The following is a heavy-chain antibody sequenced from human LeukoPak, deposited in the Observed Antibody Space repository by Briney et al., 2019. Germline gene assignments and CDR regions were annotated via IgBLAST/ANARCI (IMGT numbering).Heavy chain of an antibody. J-gene: IGHJ4*02. D-gene: IGHD6-19*01. V-gene: IGHV5-51*01. CDR3: ARSPGRAVSGLRFDY. CDR2: IYPGDSDT. Sequence: GESLKISCKGSGYSFTSYWIGWVRQMPGKGLEWMGIIYPGDSDTRYSPSFQGQVTISADKSINTAYLQWSSLKASDTAMYFCARSPGRAVSGLRFDYWGQGTLVTVSS. CDR1: GYSFTSYW.